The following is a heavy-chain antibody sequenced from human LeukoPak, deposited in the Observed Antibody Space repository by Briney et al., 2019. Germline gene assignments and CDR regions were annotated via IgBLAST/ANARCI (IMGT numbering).Heavy chain of an antibody. D-gene: IGHD3-16*01. Sequence: GGSLRLSYTASGFTFNNYAMSWVRQAPGKGLEWVSVISGSGGSTYYVDSVQGRFTISRDNSKNTLFLQMDSLRAEDTAVYYCAKGGSGRPFDYWGRGTLVTVSS. CDR3: AKGGSGRPFDY. V-gene: IGHV3-23*01. CDR2: ISGSGGST. CDR1: GFTFNNYA. J-gene: IGHJ4*02.